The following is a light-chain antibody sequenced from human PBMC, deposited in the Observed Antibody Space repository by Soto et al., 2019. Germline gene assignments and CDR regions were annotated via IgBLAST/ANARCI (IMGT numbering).Light chain of an antibody. CDR1: SSDVGSYNL. Sequence: QSALTQPASVSGSPEQSITISCTGTSSDVGSYNLVSWYQQHPGKAPTVMIYEATKRPSGVSNRFSGSKSGNTASLTISGLQAEDEADYYCCAYAGSGTVVFGVGTKLTVL. V-gene: IGLV2-23*01. CDR2: EAT. J-gene: IGLJ2*01. CDR3: CAYAGSGTVV.